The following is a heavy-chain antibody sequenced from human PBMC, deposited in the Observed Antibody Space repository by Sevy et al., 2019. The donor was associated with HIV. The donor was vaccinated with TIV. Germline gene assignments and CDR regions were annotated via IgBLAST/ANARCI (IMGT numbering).Heavy chain of an antibody. J-gene: IGHJ3*02. CDR3: VREEINAPRTLLSFDI. V-gene: IGHV1-2*06. D-gene: IGHD3-3*01. Sequence: ASVKVSCKTTGYIFSDYNMHWVRQAPGQGLEWMALIKPNSGDTIYAHNFRGRVSVTRDTSMSTAYMELSGLTSDDTAVYYCVREEINAPRTLLSFDIWGQGTMVTVSS. CDR1: GYIFSDYN. CDR2: IKPNSGDT.